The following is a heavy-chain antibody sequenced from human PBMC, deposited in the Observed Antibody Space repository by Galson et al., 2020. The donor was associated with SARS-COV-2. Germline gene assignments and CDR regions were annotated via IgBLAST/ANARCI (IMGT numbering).Heavy chain of an antibody. V-gene: IGHV3-30*04. D-gene: IGHD3-3*01. J-gene: IGHJ6*03. CDR1: GFTFSSYA. Sequence: QLGESLKISCAASGFTFSSYAMHWVRQAPGKGLEWVAVISYDGSNKYYADSVKGRFTISRDNSKNTLYLQMNSLRAEDTAVYYCARDLDFWGVGSYYMDVWGKGTTVTVSS. CDR2: ISYDGSNK. CDR3: ARDLDFWGVGSYYMDV.